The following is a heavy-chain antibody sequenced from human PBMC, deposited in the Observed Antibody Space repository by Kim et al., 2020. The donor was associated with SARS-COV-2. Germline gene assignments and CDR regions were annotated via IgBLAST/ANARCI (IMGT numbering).Heavy chain of an antibody. CDR3: ARRQLISYYYYYGMDV. V-gene: IGHV3-30*07. Sequence: DSVKGRFTIPRDNSKKMVFLQMNSLRAEDTAVYYCARRQLISYYYYYGMDVWGQGTTVTVSS. D-gene: IGHD1-1*01. J-gene: IGHJ6*02.